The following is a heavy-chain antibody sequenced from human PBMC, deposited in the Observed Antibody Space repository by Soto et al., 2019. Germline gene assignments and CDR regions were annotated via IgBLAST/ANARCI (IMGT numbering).Heavy chain of an antibody. D-gene: IGHD3-3*01. CDR3: ARDRGYDFWSGYYNLGYYYYGMDV. CDR2: ISSSGSTI. Sequence: GGSLRLSCAASGFTFSSYEMNWVRQAPGKGLEWVSYISSSGSTIYYVDSVKGRFTISRDNAKNSLYLQMNSLRAEDTAVYYCARDRGYDFWSGYYNLGYYYYGMDVWGQGTTVTVSS. V-gene: IGHV3-48*03. CDR1: GFTFSSYE. J-gene: IGHJ6*02.